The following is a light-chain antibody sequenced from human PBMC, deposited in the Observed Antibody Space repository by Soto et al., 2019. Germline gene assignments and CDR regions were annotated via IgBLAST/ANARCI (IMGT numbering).Light chain of an antibody. CDR2: KAS. J-gene: IGKJ5*01. Sequence: DIQMTQSPSTLSASGGDRVTITCRASQRVGSWLAWYQQKPGKAPKLLIYKASRLESGVPSRFSGSESGTEFTLTISNLQPDDFATYYCQQYDSYPITFGQGTRLEIK. CDR3: QQYDSYPIT. V-gene: IGKV1-5*03. CDR1: QRVGSW.